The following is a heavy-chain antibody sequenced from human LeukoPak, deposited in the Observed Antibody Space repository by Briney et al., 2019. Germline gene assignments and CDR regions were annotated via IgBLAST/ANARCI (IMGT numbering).Heavy chain of an antibody. CDR3: AKVGTGNQYGSGDFDL. V-gene: IGHV3-21*06. D-gene: IGHD3-10*01. CDR1: GFIFNTHS. J-gene: IGHJ4*02. CDR2: MSRSSSSI. Sequence: GGSLRLSCAASGFIFNTHSMNWVRQAPGKGLEWVSAMSRSSSSIKYADSVKGRFTISRDDAKSSVYLEMNSLRADDTAVYYCAKVGTGNQYGSGDFDLWGQGSLVTVSS.